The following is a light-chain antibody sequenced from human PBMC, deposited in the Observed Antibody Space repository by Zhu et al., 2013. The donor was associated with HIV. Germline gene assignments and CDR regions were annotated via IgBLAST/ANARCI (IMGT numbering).Light chain of an antibody. CDR3: QQANSVPPT. V-gene: IGKV1-13*02. CDR1: QGISSA. CDR2: DAS. J-gene: IGKJ4*01. Sequence: AIQLTQSPSSLSASVGDRVTITCRASQGISSALAWYQQKPGKAPKLLIYDASSLESGVPSRFSGSGSGTDFTLTISSLQPEDFGSYYCQQANSVPPTFGGGTRVEIK.